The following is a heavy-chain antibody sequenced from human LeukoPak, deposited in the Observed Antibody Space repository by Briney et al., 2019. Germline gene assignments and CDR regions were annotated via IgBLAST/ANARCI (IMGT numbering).Heavy chain of an antibody. D-gene: IGHD6-19*01. CDR1: GGSISSSNW. Sequence: SGTLSLTCAVSGGSISSSNWWSWIRQPPGKGLEWIGYIFYSGSTNYNPSLTSRVTISVDTSKNQFSLKMSSVTAADTAVYYCASLAVPGGSWGQGTLVTVSS. V-gene: IGHV4-61*01. CDR2: IFYSGST. CDR3: ASLAVPGGS. J-gene: IGHJ5*02.